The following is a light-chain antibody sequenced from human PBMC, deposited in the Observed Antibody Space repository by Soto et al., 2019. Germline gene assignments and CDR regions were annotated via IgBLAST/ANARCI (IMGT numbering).Light chain of an antibody. J-gene: IGKJ1*01. Sequence: ILMTQSPATLSVSPGERATLFCRASQSVSGKLAWYQQKPGQAPRLLIYAASARATGIPARFSGSGSGTDFILTISSLQSEDFAVYYCQQYYNWPLWTFGHGTKVEI. CDR2: AAS. CDR1: QSVSGK. CDR3: QQYYNWPLWT. V-gene: IGKV3-15*01.